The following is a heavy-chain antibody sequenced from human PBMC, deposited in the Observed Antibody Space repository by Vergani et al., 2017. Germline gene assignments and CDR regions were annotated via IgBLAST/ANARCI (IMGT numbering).Heavy chain of an antibody. D-gene: IGHD1-1*01. CDR3: AKFPLNITTPDRGDF. J-gene: IGHJ4*02. Sequence: HVQMVESGGGVVQPGRSLRLSCAVSGFRFSEYGMHCVRQAPGRGLEWVALISYDGDTTYYEDSVKGRFTISRDNSKNTLFLQMHSLRVEDTALYYCAKFPLNITTPDRGDFWGQGSLVTVSS. CDR2: ISYDGDTT. V-gene: IGHV3-30*18. CDR1: GFRFSEYG.